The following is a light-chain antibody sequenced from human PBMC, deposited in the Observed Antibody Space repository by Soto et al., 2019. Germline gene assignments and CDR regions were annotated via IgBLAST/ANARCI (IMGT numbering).Light chain of an antibody. CDR3: NSYTSSSTYV. CDR1: SSDVGGYNY. CDR2: DVS. J-gene: IGLJ1*01. V-gene: IGLV2-14*01. Sequence: SALTQPASVSGSPGQSVTISCTGTSSDVGGYNYVSWYQQFPGKAPKLIIYDVSNRPSGVSNRFSGSKSGNTASLTISGLQAEDEADYYCNSYTSSSTYVFGTGTKLTVL.